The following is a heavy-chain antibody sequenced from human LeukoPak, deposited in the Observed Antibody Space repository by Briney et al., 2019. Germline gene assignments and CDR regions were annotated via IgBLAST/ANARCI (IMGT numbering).Heavy chain of an antibody. D-gene: IGHD6-13*01. V-gene: IGHV4-59*01. CDR2: IYYSGST. J-gene: IGHJ2*01. CDR3: ARTYSSSGLGYFDL. CDR1: GGSISSYY. Sequence: PSETLSLTCTVSGGSISSYYWSWIRQPPGKGLEWIGYIYYSGSTNYSPSLKSRLTMSVDTSKNQFSLKLSSVTAADTAVYYCARTYSSSGLGYFDLWGRGTLVTVSS.